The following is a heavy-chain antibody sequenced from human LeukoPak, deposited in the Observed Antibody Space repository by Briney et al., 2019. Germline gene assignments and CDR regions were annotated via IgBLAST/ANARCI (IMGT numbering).Heavy chain of an antibody. CDR1: GGTFSSYA. CDR2: IIPIFGTA. D-gene: IGHD6-13*01. Sequence: SVTVSFKASGGTFSSYAISWVRQAPGQGLEWMGGIIPIFGTANYAQKFQGRVTITTDESTSTAYMELSSLRSEDTAVYYCARGQLVRYYYYMDVWGKGTTVTVSS. J-gene: IGHJ6*03. V-gene: IGHV1-69*05. CDR3: ARGQLVRYYYYMDV.